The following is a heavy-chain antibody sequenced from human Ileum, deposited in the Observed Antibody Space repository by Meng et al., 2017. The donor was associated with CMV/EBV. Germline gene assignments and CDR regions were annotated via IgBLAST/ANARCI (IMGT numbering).Heavy chain of an antibody. CDR1: GCSISSGDYY. D-gene: IGHD3-3*01. V-gene: IGHV4-30-4*08. CDR2: IYYSGST. Sequence: SGCSISSGDYYWSWIRQPPGKGLEWIGYIYYSGSTYYNPSLKSRVTISVDTSKNQFSLKLSSVTAADTAVYYCARYHLSTIFGSFDPWGQGTLVTVSS. CDR3: ARYHLSTIFGSFDP. J-gene: IGHJ5*02.